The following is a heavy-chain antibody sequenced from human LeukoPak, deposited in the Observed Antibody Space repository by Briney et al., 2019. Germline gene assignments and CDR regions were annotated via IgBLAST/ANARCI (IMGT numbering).Heavy chain of an antibody. V-gene: IGHV1-2*02. Sequence: GASVKVSCKASGYTFTGFYLHWVRQAPGQGLEWMGWINPITGGTNYAQKLQGRVTMTTDTSTSTAYMELRSLRSDDTAVYYCARGLRLRATGAFDIWGQGTMVTVSS. J-gene: IGHJ3*02. CDR2: INPITGGT. CDR3: ARGLRLRATGAFDI. D-gene: IGHD6-25*01. CDR1: GYTFTGFY.